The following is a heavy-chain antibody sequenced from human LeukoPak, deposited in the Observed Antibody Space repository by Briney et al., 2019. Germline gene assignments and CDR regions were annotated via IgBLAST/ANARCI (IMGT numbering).Heavy chain of an antibody. J-gene: IGHJ4*02. CDR2: INHSGST. V-gene: IGHV4-34*01. CDR1: GGSFSGYY. CDR3: AGHYGSGSYLYY. D-gene: IGHD3-10*01. Sequence: SETLSLTCAVYGGSFSGYYWSWIRQPPGKGLEWIGEINHSGSTNYNPSLKSRVTISVDTSKNQFSLKLSSVTAADTAAYYCAGHYGSGSYLYYWGQGTLVTVSS.